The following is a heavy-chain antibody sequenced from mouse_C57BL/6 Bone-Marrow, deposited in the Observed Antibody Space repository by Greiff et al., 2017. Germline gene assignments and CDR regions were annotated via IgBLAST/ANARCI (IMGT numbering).Heavy chain of an antibody. J-gene: IGHJ4*01. V-gene: IGHV1-31*01. CDR2: IYPYNGVS. Sequence: EVQLQQSGPELVKPGASVKISCKASGYSFTGYYMHWVKQSHGNILDWIGYIYPYNGVSSYNQKFKGKATLTVDKSSSTAYMELRSLTSEDSAVYFCARDEITTVVESLYYYAMDYWGQGTSVTVSS. CDR1: GYSFTGYY. D-gene: IGHD1-1*01. CDR3: ARDEITTVVESLYYYAMDY.